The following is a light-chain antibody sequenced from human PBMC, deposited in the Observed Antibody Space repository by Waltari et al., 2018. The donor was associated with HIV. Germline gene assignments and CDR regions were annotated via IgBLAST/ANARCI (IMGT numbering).Light chain of an antibody. V-gene: IGKV3-15*01. J-gene: IGKJ1*01. CDR1: QNVLTN. CDR2: GSS. CDR3: QQYNNWPLA. Sequence: IVMTQSPATLSVSPGERATLSCRASQNVLTNLAWYQQKPGQSPRLLIHGSSTRATGIPARFGGSGSGTEFTLTISSLQSEDFAVYYCQQYNNWPLAFGQGTKVEI.